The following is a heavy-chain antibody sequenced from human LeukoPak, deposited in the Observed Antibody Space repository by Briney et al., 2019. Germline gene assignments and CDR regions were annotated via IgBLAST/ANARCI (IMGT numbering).Heavy chain of an antibody. CDR1: GFTFDDYA. CDR2: ISWNSGSI. J-gene: IGHJ4*02. V-gene: IGHV3-9*01. CDR3: AKGPAIVVVTKYYFDY. D-gene: IGHD3-22*01. Sequence: GGSLRLSCAASGFTFDDYAMHWVRQAPGKGLEWVSGISWNSGSIGYADSVKGRFTISRDNAKNSLYLQMNSLRAEDTALYYCAKGPAIVVVTKYYFDYWGQGTLVTVSS.